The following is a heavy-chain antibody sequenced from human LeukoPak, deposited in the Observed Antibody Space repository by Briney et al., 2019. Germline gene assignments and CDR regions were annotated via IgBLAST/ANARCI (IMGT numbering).Heavy chain of an antibody. Sequence: PGGSLRLSCAASGLSFSSYWMSWVRQAPGKGPEWVANIKQDGSEKYYVDSVKGRFTISRDNAKNSLYLQMNSLRAEDTAVYYCARVTIPMIRRSGWFDPWGQGTLVTVSS. CDR2: IKQDGSEK. CDR1: GLSFSSYW. J-gene: IGHJ5*02. V-gene: IGHV3-7*01. CDR3: ARVTIPMIRRSGWFDP. D-gene: IGHD3-22*01.